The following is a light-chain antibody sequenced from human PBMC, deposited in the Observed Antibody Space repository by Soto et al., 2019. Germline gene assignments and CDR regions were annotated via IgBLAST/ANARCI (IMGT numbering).Light chain of an antibody. CDR1: QSVSRSY. J-gene: IGKJ4*01. V-gene: IGKV3-20*01. CDR2: GAS. CDR3: QQYNKWTLT. Sequence: EIVFTQSPGTLSLSPGDRATLSCRASQSVSRSYLGWYQQKLGQAPRLLMYGASIRDAGIPARFSGSGAGTDCTRTISSLEPEDFVVYHCQQYNKWTLTFGGGTQVDIK.